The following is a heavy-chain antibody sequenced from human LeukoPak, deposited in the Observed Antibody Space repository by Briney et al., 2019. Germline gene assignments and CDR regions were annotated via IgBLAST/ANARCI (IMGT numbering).Heavy chain of an antibody. CDR1: GFTFCRYA. CDR2: ISYGGSNK. V-gene: IGHV3-30*01. J-gene: IGHJ4*02. D-gene: IGHD5-12*01. CDR3: ARDQERVATTGVFDY. Sequence: GGSQSLLCAASGFTFCRYAMHWARQSPGKGLVCVAVISYGGSNKYYALCVKGRFTISRDNSKNTLYLQLNSLRAEDTAVYYCARDQERVATTGVFDYWGQGTLVTVSS.